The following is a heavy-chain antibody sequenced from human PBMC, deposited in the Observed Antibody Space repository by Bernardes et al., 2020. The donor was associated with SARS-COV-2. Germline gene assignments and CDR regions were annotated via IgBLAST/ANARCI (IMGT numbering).Heavy chain of an antibody. V-gene: IGHV3-7*01. Sequence: GGSLRLSCAVSGFTFSSYWMSWVRQAPGKGLEWVANMKGDGTERYYVDSAKGRFTISRDSAKNSLFLQMNSLRAEDTAVYYCVRDQSSGWTFDYWGQGTLVTVSS. CDR2: MKGDGTER. J-gene: IGHJ4*02. CDR3: VRDQSSGWTFDY. CDR1: GFTFSSYW. D-gene: IGHD6-19*01.